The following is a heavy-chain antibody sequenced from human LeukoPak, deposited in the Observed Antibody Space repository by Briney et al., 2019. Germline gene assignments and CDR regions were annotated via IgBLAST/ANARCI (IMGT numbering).Heavy chain of an antibody. Sequence: GGTLRLSCAASGFTFSSHGMNWVRQAPGKGLEWVSGIIPSGHTTYYADSVRGRFTISRDNSRNTLYLQMNSLRAEDTAVYYCAKDDRWLQFCCWGQGTLVTVSA. CDR3: AKDDRWLQFCC. V-gene: IGHV3-23*01. CDR2: IIPSGHTT. J-gene: IGHJ4*02. D-gene: IGHD5-24*01. CDR1: GFTFSSHG.